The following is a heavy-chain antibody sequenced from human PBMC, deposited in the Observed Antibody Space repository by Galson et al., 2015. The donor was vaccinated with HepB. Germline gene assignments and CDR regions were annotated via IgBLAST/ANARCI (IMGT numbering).Heavy chain of an antibody. D-gene: IGHD3-3*02. CDR3: ARVAQAFYYYMDV. CDR1: GFSLSNVKMG. CDR2: VFSNDEK. V-gene: IGHV2-26*02. J-gene: IGHJ6*03. Sequence: PALVKPTQTLTLTCTVSGFSLSNVKMGVSWVRQPPGKALEWLADVFSNDEKSFSPSLKKRPTISQEPSKSQVVLTLTNLDPVDTGTYYCARVAQAFYYYMDVWGKGTTVAVSS.